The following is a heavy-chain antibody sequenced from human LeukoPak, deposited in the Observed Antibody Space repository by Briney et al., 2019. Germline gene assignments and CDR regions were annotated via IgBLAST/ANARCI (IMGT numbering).Heavy chain of an antibody. CDR2: FYTSDNT. D-gene: IGHD1-26*01. V-gene: IGHV4-4*07. J-gene: IGHJ4*02. Sequence: SETLSLTCTVSGGSISSYYWSWIRQPAGKGLEWIGRFYTSDNTNYKPSLKSRVTMSVDTSRNQFSLKLRSVTAADTAVYYCARNGGSYSFDFWGQGTLVTASS. CDR1: GGSISSYY. CDR3: ARNGGSYSFDF.